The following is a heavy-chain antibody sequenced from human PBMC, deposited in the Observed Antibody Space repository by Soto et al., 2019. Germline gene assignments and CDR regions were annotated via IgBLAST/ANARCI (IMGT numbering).Heavy chain of an antibody. J-gene: IGHJ4*02. CDR3: AKGQTSGWYYFDY. V-gene: IGHV3-23*01. CDR2: ISASGRDI. Sequence: EVQLLESGGDLVQPGGSLRLSCAASGFTFSNFAMSWVRQAPGRGLEWVSGISASGRDIHYADSVKDRFTVSRDNSKNTLYLQMNSLRAEDTAIYYCAKGQTSGWYYFDYWGQGALVTVSS. CDR1: GFTFSNFA. D-gene: IGHD6-19*01.